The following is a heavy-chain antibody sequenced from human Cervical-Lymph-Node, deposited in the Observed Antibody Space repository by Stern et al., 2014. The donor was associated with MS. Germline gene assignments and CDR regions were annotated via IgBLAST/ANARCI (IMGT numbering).Heavy chain of an antibody. CDR3: TRDDYGDYVY. CDR1: GGTFRSYA. V-gene: IGHV1-69*01. D-gene: IGHD4-17*01. CDR2: IIPIYGTA. J-gene: IGHJ4*02. Sequence: VQLVESGSEVKEPGSSLKVSCKASGGTFRSYAISWVRQAPGHGLEWMGGIIPIYGTANYAQKFQGRVTITADESTRTVYMELSSLRSGDTAVYYCTRDDYGDYVYWGQGTLVTVSS.